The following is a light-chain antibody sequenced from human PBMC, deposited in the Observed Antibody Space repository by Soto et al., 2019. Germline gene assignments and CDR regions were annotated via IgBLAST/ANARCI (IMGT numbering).Light chain of an antibody. J-gene: IGKJ4*01. Sequence: DILLTQSPATLPLSPVDRATLSCRASQSVFSSVAWYQQKPGQPPRLLIYSSSRATGIPARFSGSGSGTDFTLTITSLEPEDFATYYCQQRKSWPLTFGGGTKVDI. CDR3: QQRKSWPLT. CDR1: QSVFSS. CDR2: SS. V-gene: IGKV3-11*01.